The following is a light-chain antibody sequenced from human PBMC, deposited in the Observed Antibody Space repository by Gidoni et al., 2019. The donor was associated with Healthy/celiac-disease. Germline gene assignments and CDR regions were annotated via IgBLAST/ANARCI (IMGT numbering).Light chain of an antibody. J-gene: IGLJ2*01. Sequence: QSALTQPASVSGSPGQSITISCTGTSSDVGSYNLVSWYQQHPGKAPKLMIYEVSKRPSGVSNRFSGSKSGNTASLTISGLPEDEADYYCCSYAGSSTVVFGGGTKLTVL. V-gene: IGLV2-23*02. CDR2: EVS. CDR1: SSDVGSYNL. CDR3: CSYAGSSTVV.